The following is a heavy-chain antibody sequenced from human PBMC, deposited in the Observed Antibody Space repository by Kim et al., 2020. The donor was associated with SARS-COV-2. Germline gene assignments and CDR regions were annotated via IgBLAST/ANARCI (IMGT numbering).Heavy chain of an antibody. CDR2: INHSGST. CDR1: GGSFSGYY. CDR3: ARGSRYCSAGSCYDY. V-gene: IGHV4-34*01. D-gene: IGHD2-15*01. J-gene: IGHJ4*02. Sequence: SETLSLTCAVYGGSFSGYYWSWIRQPPGKGLEWIGEINHSGSTNYNPSLKSRVTISVDTSKNQFSLKLSSVTAADTAVYYCARGSRYCSAGSCYDYWGQG.